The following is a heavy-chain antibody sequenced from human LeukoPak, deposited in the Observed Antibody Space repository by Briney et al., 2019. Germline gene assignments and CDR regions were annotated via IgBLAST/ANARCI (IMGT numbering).Heavy chain of an antibody. CDR2: MKSKTDGGTT. V-gene: IGHV3-15*01. Sequence: SGGSLRLSCAASGFTFSSYTMSWVRQAPGKGLEWVGRMKSKTDGGTTDYAAPVKGRFTISRDDSKNTLYLQMNSLKTEDTAVYYCTTVSDYVWFGELLDYWGQGTLVTVSS. CDR1: GFTFSSYT. D-gene: IGHD3-10*01. CDR3: TTVSDYVWFGELLDY. J-gene: IGHJ4*02.